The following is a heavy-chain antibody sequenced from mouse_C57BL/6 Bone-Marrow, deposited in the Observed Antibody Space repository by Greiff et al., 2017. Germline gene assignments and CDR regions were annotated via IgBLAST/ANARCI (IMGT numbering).Heavy chain of an antibody. CDR3: ARNCDLDY. V-gene: IGHV5-4*01. CDR2: ISDGGSYT. Sequence: EVQLVESGGGLVKPGGSLKLSCAASGFTFSSYAMSWVRQTPEKRLEWVATISDGGSYTYYPDNVKGRFTISRDNAKNNLYLQMSHLKSEDTARYYCARNCDLDYWGQGTTLTVSS. J-gene: IGHJ2*01. CDR1: GFTFSSYA. D-gene: IGHD4-1*01.